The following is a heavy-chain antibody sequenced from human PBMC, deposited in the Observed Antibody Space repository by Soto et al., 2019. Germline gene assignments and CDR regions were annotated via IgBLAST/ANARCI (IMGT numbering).Heavy chain of an antibody. CDR2: IYRSGST. CDR1: GGSISSGDVY. Sequence: QVKLQESGPGLVKPSQTLSLTCTVSGGSISSGDVYWSWIRQAPGKGLEWIGYIYRSGSTKYNPSLKSRLTISVHTSKTQFPLDLSSVTAADTAVYYCARRPYFAGSGSLDYFDYWGQGTLVTVSS. D-gene: IGHD3-10*01. J-gene: IGHJ4*02. CDR3: ARRPYFAGSGSLDYFDY. V-gene: IGHV4-30-4*01.